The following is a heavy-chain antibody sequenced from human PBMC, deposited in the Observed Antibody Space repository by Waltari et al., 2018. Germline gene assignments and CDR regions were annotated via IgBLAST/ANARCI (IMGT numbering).Heavy chain of an antibody. CDR3: VRDNSGLDF. J-gene: IGHJ4*02. CDR2: IWNDASKK. Sequence: QVQLVEPGGDVVQPGRSLRLSCAASGFTFRNFAMHWVRQAPGKGLEWVAVIWNDASKKYYADSVKGRFTISRDNSKNIQYLQMNSLRAEDTAVYYCVRDNSGLDFWGQGTLVTVSS. D-gene: IGHD6-19*01. CDR1: GFTFRNFA. V-gene: IGHV3-33*01.